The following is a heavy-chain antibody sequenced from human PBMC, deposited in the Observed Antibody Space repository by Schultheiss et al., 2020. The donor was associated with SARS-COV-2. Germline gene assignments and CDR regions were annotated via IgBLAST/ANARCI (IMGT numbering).Heavy chain of an antibody. CDR1: GYTFTGYY. J-gene: IGHJ6*02. V-gene: IGHV1-2*06. CDR2: INPNSGGT. D-gene: IGHD6-6*01. CDR3: AATVESSSGYYGMDV. Sequence: ASVKVSCKASGYTFTGYYMHWVRQAPGQGLEWMGRINPNSGGTNYAQKFQGRVTMTRDTSISTAYMELSRLRSEDTAVYYCAATVESSSGYYGMDVWGQGTTVTVSS.